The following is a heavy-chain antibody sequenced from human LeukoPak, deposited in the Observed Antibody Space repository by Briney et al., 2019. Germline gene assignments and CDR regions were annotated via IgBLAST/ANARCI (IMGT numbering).Heavy chain of an antibody. V-gene: IGHV1-2*02. D-gene: IGHD6-13*01. CDR2: INPNSGGT. J-gene: IGHJ4*02. CDR1: GYTFTGYN. CDR3: ARDRLAAAGSGG. Sequence: ASVKVSCKASGYTFTGYNIYWVRQAPGQGLEWMGWINPNSGGTNYAQKFQGRVTMTRDTSINTAYMEVSRLRSDDTAVYYCARDRLAAAGSGGWGQGTLVTVFS.